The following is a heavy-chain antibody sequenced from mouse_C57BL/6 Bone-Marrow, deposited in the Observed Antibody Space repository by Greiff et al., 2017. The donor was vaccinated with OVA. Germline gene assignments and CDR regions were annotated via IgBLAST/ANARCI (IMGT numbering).Heavy chain of an antibody. CDR1: GFTFSDYY. Sequence: EVKLVESGGGLVQPGGSLKLSCAASGFTFSDYYMYWVRQTPEKRLEWVACISNGGGSTYYPDTVKGRFTISRDNAKNTLYLQMSRLKSEDTAMYYCARRNWDWYFDVWGTGTTVTVSS. CDR3: ARRNWDWYFDV. CDR2: ISNGGGST. V-gene: IGHV5-12*01. D-gene: IGHD4-1*01. J-gene: IGHJ1*03.